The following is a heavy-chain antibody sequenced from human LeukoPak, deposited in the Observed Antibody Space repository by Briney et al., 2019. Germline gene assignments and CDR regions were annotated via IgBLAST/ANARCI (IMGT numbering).Heavy chain of an antibody. Sequence: TGGSLRLSCAASGFTFSSYSMNWVRQAPGKGLEWVSTISSSSSYIYYADSVKGRFTISRDNAKNSQYLQMNSLRAEDTAVYYCARIPSSGWYVAEEAHSYYFDYWGQGTLVTVSS. V-gene: IGHV3-21*01. CDR2: ISSSSSYI. J-gene: IGHJ4*02. CDR1: GFTFSSYS. D-gene: IGHD6-19*01. CDR3: ARIPSSGWYVAEEAHSYYFDY.